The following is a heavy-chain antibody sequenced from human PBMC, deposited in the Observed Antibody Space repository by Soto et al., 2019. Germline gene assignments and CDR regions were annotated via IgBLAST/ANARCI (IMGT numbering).Heavy chain of an antibody. CDR3: AKRGESSSWLKYYFDY. D-gene: IGHD6-13*01. V-gene: IGHV3-23*01. Sequence: EVQLLESGGGLVQPGGSLRLSCAASGFTFSSYAMSWVRQAPGKGLEWVSTTTGSADNTYYADSVRDRFTISRDNSKNTLYLQMNSLRAEDTAFYYCAKRGESSSWLKYYFDYWGQGTLVTVSS. CDR2: TTGSADNT. CDR1: GFTFSSYA. J-gene: IGHJ4*02.